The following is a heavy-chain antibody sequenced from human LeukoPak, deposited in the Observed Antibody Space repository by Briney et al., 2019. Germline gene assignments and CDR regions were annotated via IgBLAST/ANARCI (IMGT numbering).Heavy chain of an antibody. CDR3: ARDPPILTGPYYYYMDV. Sequence: GGSLRLSCAAPGFIFSSYGMSWVRQAPGKGLERVSPISGSGGSTYYADSVKGRFTNSRDNAKNSLYLQMNSLRAEDTAVYYCARDPPILTGPYYYYMDVWGKGTTVTISS. CDR2: ISGSGGST. CDR1: GFIFSSYG. J-gene: IGHJ6*03. V-gene: IGHV3-23*01. D-gene: IGHD3-9*01.